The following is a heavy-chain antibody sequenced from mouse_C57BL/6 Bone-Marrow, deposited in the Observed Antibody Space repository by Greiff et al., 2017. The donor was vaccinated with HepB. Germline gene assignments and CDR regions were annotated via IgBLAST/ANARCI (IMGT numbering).Heavy chain of an antibody. CDR1: GYSITSGYY. V-gene: IGHV3-6*01. Sequence: EVKLMESGPGLVKPSQSLSLTCSVTGYSITSGYYWNWIRQFPGNKLEWMGYISYDGSNNYNPSLKNRISITRDTSKNQFFLKLNSVTTEDTATYYCAREGIYYGNFHWYFDVWGTGTTVTVSS. CDR3: AREGIYYGNFHWYFDV. J-gene: IGHJ1*03. CDR2: ISYDGSN. D-gene: IGHD2-1*01.